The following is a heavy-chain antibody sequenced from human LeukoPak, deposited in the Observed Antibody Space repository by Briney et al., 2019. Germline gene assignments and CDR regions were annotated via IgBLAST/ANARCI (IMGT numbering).Heavy chain of an antibody. V-gene: IGHV3-48*04. D-gene: IGHD1-14*01. CDR2: IDSSSANI. CDR3: AKYLTARGPPYALDV. Sequence: GGSLRLSCAASGFTFSTYSMNWVRQAPGKGLEWVSYIDSSSANIQYASSVKGRFTISRDNSKNTLYLQMNSLRAEDTAVYYCAKYLTARGPPYALDVWGQGTTVTVSS. J-gene: IGHJ6*02. CDR1: GFTFSTYS.